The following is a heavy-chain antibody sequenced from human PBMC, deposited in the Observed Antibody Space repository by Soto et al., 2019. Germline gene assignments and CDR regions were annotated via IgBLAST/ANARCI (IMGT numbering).Heavy chain of an antibody. D-gene: IGHD3-10*01. V-gene: IGHV4-4*07. CDR1: GGSISSYY. CDR3: ARNSPTVWFGELGGGGAFDY. CDR2: IYTSGST. J-gene: IGHJ4*02. Sequence: QVQLQESGPGLVKPSETLSLTCTVSGGSISSYYWSWIRQPAGKGLEWIGRIYTSGSTNYNPSLISGVAMSVKTSENPFSLKRSSVTAADTAVYCCARNSPTVWFGELGGGGAFDYWGQGTLVTVSS.